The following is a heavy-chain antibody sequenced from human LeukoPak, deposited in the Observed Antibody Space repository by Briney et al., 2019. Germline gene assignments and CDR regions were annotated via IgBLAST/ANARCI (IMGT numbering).Heavy chain of an antibody. D-gene: IGHD3-10*01. CDR1: GGSISSYY. V-gene: IGHV4-59*01. CDR3: ARLSGGDITMVRGVPSDAFDI. J-gene: IGHJ3*02. CDR2: IYYSGST. Sequence: PSETLSLTCTVSGGSISSYYWSWIRQPPGKGLEWIGYIYYSGSTNYNPSLKSRVTISVDTSKNQFSLKLSSVTAADTAVYYCARLSGGDITMVRGVPSDAFDIWGQGTMVTVSS.